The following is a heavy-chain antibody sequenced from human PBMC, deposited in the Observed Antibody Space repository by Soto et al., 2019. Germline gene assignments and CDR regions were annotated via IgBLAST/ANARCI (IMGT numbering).Heavy chain of an antibody. CDR1: GFTFSSYS. V-gene: IGHV3-48*02. Sequence: GGSLRLSCAASGFTFSSYSMNWVRQAPGKGLEWVSYISSSSSTIYYADSVKGRFTISRDNAKNSLYLQMNSLRDEDTAVYYCARALSLSMTTVTTNRPRGFCDYWGQGTLVTVSS. D-gene: IGHD4-17*01. J-gene: IGHJ4*02. CDR2: ISSSSSTI. CDR3: ARALSLSMTTVTTNRPRGFCDY.